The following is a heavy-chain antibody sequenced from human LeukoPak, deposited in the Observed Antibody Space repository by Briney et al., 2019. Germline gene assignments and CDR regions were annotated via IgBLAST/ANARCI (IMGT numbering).Heavy chain of an antibody. CDR2: IYYSGST. Sequence: SQTLSLTCTVSGGSISSGDYYWRWIRQPPGRGLEWIGYIYYSGSTYYNPSLKSRVTIAVDTSKNQFSLKLSSVTAADTAVYYCARPPPGCSSTSCYATRFDYWGQGTLVTVSS. CDR1: GGSISSGDYY. D-gene: IGHD2-2*01. CDR3: ARPPPGCSSTSCYATRFDY. V-gene: IGHV4-30-4*01. J-gene: IGHJ4*02.